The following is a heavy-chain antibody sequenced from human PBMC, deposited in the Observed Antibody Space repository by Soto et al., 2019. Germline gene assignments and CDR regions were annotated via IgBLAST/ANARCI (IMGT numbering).Heavy chain of an antibody. V-gene: IGHV4-59*01. D-gene: IGHD3-22*01. CDR1: GGSISSGY. CDR3: TGAYYDIDGYIFDP. CDR2: IYLGGSI. J-gene: IGHJ5*02. Sequence: SETLSLTCSVSGGSISSGYWTWIRHPPGKRLEWIGYIYLGGSINYNPSLKSRVIISVDTAKNQFSLSLSSVTAADTAVYYCTGAYYDIDGYIFDPWGLVTSVSVSS.